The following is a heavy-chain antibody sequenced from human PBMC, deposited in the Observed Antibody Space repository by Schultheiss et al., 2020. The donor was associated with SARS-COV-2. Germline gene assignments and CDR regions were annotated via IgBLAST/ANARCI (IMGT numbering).Heavy chain of an antibody. CDR3: ARGGEMASAHDAFDI. Sequence: SETLSLTCAVYGGSFSGYYWSWIRQPPGKGLEWIGYIYYSGSTNYNPSLKSRVTISVDTSKNQFSLKLSTVTAADTAVYYCARGGEMASAHDAFDIWGQGTMVTVAS. V-gene: IGHV4-59*12. D-gene: IGHD5-24*01. CDR1: GGSFSGYY. J-gene: IGHJ3*02. CDR2: IYYSGST.